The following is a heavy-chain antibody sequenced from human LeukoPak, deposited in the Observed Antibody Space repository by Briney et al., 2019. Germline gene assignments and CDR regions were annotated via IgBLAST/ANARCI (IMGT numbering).Heavy chain of an antibody. CDR3: AKDSAKKYDTY. CDR1: VGSFSGYY. Sequence: SETLSLTCAVYVGSFSGYYWSWIRQPPGKGLEWIGEINHSGSTNYNPSLKSRVTISVDTSKNQFSLKLSSVTAADTAVYYCAKDSAKKYDTYCGQGTLVTVSS. D-gene: IGHD3-22*01. J-gene: IGHJ4*02. CDR2: INHSGST. V-gene: IGHV4-34*01.